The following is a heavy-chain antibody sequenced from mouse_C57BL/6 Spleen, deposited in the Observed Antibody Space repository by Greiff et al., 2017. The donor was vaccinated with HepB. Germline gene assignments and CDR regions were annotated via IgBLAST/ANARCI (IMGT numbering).Heavy chain of an antibody. CDR3: VRRGGYGEFDY. D-gene: IGHD2-2*01. CDR1: GFSFNTYA. J-gene: IGHJ2*01. Sequence: EVKLLESGGGLVQPKGSLKLSCAASGFSFNTYAMNWVRQAPGKGLEWVARIRSKSNNYATYYADSVKDRFTISRDDSESMLYLQMNNLKTEDTAMYYCVRRGGYGEFDYWGQGTTLTVSS. V-gene: IGHV10-1*01. CDR2: IRSKSNNYAT.